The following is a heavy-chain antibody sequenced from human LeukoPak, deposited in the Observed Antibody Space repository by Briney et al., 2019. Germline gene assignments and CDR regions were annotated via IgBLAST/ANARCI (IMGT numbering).Heavy chain of an antibody. V-gene: IGHV1-2*02. D-gene: IGHD7-27*01. CDR1: GYTFTGYY. J-gene: IGHJ4*02. CDR2: INPNSGGT. Sequence: ASVKLSCKASGYTFTGYYMHWVRQAPGQGLEWMGWINPNSGGTNYAQKFQGRVTMTRDTSISTAYMELSRLRSDDTAVYYCAKKLGLGTYDYWGQGTLAPVSS. CDR3: AKKLGLGTYDY.